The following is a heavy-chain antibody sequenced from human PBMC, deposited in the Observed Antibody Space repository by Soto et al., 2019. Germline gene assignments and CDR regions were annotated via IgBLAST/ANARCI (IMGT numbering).Heavy chain of an antibody. CDR3: SRDGDYYGLDV. D-gene: IGHD3-3*01. J-gene: IGHJ6*02. CDR1: GFNSDDYG. Sequence: EVQMVESGGGLVQPGRSLRLSCSFSGFNSDDYGLTWVRQAPGKGLEWVGSIGRPTYGETVEYAASVKGRFIISRDDSKHVAYLQMNSLQTEDTAIYYCSRDGDYYGLDVWGQGTTVTVSS. CDR2: IGRPTYGETV. V-gene: IGHV3-49*04.